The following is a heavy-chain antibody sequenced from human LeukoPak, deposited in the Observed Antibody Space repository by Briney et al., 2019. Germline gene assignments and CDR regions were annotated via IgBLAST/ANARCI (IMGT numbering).Heavy chain of an antibody. CDR1: VGALLGQY. J-gene: IGHJ2*01. Sequence: TLSLTRPVSVGALLGQYFNWIRQAPGTGLEWIGYIYSNGITSYNPSLSSRGSMSIATSTSPFSLRLTSVPAADTAIYSCARRAYYDTSGYSPPSGYFDLWGRGTLVTVSS. V-gene: IGHV4-4*08. CDR2: IYSNGIT. D-gene: IGHD3-22*01. CDR3: ARRAYYDTSGYSPPSGYFDL.